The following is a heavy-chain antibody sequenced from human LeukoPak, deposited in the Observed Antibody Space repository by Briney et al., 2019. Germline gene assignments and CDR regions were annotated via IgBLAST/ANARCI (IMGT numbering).Heavy chain of an antibody. Sequence: GESLKISCKGSGYSFTSYWIGWVRQMPGKGLEWMGIIYPGDSDTRYSPSFQGQVTISADKSISTAYLQWSSLKASDIAMYYCARRIEQLDGILNWFDPWGQGTLVTVSS. CDR3: ARRIEQLDGILNWFDP. D-gene: IGHD6-6*01. CDR2: IYPGDSDT. V-gene: IGHV5-51*01. J-gene: IGHJ5*02. CDR1: GYSFTSYW.